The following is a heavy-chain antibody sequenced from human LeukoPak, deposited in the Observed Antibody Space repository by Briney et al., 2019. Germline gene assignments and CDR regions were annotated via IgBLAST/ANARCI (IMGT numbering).Heavy chain of an antibody. V-gene: IGHV3-30-3*01. CDR1: GFTFSSYA. CDR3: ASQAAGILYYFDY. Sequence: PGRSLRLSCAASGFTFSSYAMRWVRQAPGKGLEWVAVISHDGSNKYYADSVKGRFTISRDNSKNTLYLQMNSLRAEDTAVYYCASQAAGILYYFDYWGQGTLVTVSS. D-gene: IGHD6-13*01. J-gene: IGHJ4*02. CDR2: ISHDGSNK.